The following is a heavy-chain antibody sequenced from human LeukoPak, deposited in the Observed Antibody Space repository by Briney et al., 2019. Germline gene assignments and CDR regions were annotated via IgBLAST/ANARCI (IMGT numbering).Heavy chain of an antibody. V-gene: IGHV3-23*01. CDR3: AREGSYTGLRGLTFDI. Sequence: GGSLRLSCAASGFTFSTYAMNWVRQAPGKGLEWVSAFSGSDRTTYYADSVVGRFTISRDNSKNTLYLQMDSLRAEDTAVYYCAREGSYTGLRGLTFDIWGRGTTVTVSS. CDR1: GFTFSTYA. D-gene: IGHD4-17*01. CDR2: FSGSDRTT. J-gene: IGHJ3*02.